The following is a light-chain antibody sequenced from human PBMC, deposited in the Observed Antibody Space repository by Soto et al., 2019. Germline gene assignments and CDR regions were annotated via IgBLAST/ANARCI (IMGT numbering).Light chain of an antibody. J-gene: IGKJ2*01. Sequence: EIVLTQSPATLSLSPGERATLSCRASQSVSSSYLAWYQQKPGQAPRLLIYGASRRATGIPDRFSGSGSGTDFTLTISRLEPEDCAVYYCQQYGSSPYTFGQGTKLEIK. CDR3: QQYGSSPYT. V-gene: IGKV3-20*01. CDR2: GAS. CDR1: QSVSSSY.